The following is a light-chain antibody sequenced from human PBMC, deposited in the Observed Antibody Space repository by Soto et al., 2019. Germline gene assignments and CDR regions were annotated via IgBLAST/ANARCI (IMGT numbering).Light chain of an antibody. Sequence: IVMTQSPDTLSVSPGERATLTCRASQGIGDTLAWYQHKPGQTPRLLIYGASTRATGIPARFSGRGSGTEFTLTISSRQSADVAGYYCQQYNNWPRTFGQGTKVDIK. J-gene: IGKJ1*01. CDR2: GAS. CDR1: QGIGDT. CDR3: QQYNNWPRT. V-gene: IGKV3-15*01.